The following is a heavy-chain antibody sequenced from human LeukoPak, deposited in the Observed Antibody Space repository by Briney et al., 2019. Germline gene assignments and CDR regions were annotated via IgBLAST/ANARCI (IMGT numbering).Heavy chain of an antibody. CDR1: GFTFATYG. V-gene: IGHV3-23*01. CDR3: AKDSFIVVRGVGSDDGFAV. D-gene: IGHD3-10*01. J-gene: IGHJ3*01. CDR2: VGESAATT. Sequence: PGGSLRLSCAASGFTFATYGMGWVRQAPGKGLEWVSVVGESAATTHYADSVKGRFFISRDNSKNTVHLQMNSLRAEDTAVYYCAKDSFIVVRGVGSDDGFAVWGQGTMVTVSS.